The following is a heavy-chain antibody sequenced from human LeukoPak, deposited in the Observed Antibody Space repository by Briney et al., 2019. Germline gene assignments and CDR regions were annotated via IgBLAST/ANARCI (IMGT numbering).Heavy chain of an antibody. CDR2: IKQDGSEK. CDR3: AKDLLRFLIPHD. CDR1: GFTFSSYW. Sequence: GGSLRLSGAASGFTFSSYWMSWVRQAPGKGLEWVANIKQDGSEKYYVDSVKGRFTISRDNAKNSLYLQMNSLRVEDTALYYCAKDLLRFLIPHDWGQGTLVTVSS. J-gene: IGHJ4*02. D-gene: IGHD3-3*01. V-gene: IGHV3-7*03.